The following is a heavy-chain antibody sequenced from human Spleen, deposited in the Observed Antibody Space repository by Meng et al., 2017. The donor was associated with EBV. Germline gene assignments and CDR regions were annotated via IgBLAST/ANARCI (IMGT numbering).Heavy chain of an antibody. CDR2: INHSGNT. D-gene: IGHD4-17*01. CDR3: ARGSGDYLKLDCFDP. V-gene: IGHV4-34*01. Sequence: QVQLQQWGAGLWKPSGALSLTCAVDGGSFSGYYWSWIRQSPGKGLQWIGEINHSGNTIYNPSLKSRVTISVDTSKLQFSLNLTSVTAADTAVYYCARGSGDYLKLDCFDPWGQGTLVTVSS. J-gene: IGHJ5*02. CDR1: GGSFSGYY.